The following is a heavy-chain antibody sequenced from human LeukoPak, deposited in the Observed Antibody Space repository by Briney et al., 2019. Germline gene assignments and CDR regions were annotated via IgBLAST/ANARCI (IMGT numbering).Heavy chain of an antibody. CDR1: GYTFTSYA. D-gene: IGHD6-13*01. V-gene: IGHV3-23*01. CDR2: ISGSGGST. J-gene: IGHJ1*01. CDR3: AKAAAAIAAAGSAQGYFQH. Sequence: PGASVKVSCKASGYTFTSYAMSWVRQAPGKGLEWVSAISGSGGSTYYADSVKGRFTISRDNSKNTLYLQMNSLRAEDTAVYYCAKAAAAIAAAGSAQGYFQHWGQGTLVTVSS.